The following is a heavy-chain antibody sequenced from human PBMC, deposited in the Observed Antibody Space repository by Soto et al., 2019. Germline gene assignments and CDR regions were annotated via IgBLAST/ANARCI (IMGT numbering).Heavy chain of an antibody. CDR3: ARDDSGYFDY. J-gene: IGHJ4*02. D-gene: IGHD2-21*02. CDR2: IYYSGST. V-gene: IGHV4-30-4*01. CDR1: GGPISSGDYY. Sequence: SETLSLTCTVSGGPISSGDYYWSWIRQPPGKDLEWIGYIYYSGSTYYNPSLKSRVTISVDTSKNQFSLKLSSVTAADTAVYYCARDDSGYFDYWGQGTLVTVSS.